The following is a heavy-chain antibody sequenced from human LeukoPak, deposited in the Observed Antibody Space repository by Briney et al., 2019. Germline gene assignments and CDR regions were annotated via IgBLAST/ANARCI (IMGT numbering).Heavy chain of an antibody. CDR3: AKRVDYSSSSGGYFDY. J-gene: IGHJ4*02. CDR2: INDSGGNT. D-gene: IGHD6-6*01. Sequence: GGSLRLSCAASGFTFSSYGMSWVRQAPGKGLEWVSGINDSGGNTYYADSVKGRSTISRDNSKNTLYLQMNSLRAEDTAVYYCAKRVDYSSSSGGYFDYWGQGTLVTVSS. V-gene: IGHV3-23*01. CDR1: GFTFSSYG.